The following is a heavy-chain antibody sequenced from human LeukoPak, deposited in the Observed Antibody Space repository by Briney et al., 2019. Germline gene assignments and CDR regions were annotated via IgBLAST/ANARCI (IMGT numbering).Heavy chain of an antibody. V-gene: IGHV3-30*04. CDR3: ARRNPTQFGELDY. CDR2: ISYDGSKK. CDR1: GFTFSNYA. D-gene: IGHD3-10*01. J-gene: IGHJ4*02. Sequence: GGSLRLSCAASGFTFSNYAMHWVRQAPGKGLEWVAVISYDGSKKYYADSVKGRFTISRDNSKNTLYLQMNSLRAEDTAVYYCARRNPTQFGELDYWGQGTLVTVSS.